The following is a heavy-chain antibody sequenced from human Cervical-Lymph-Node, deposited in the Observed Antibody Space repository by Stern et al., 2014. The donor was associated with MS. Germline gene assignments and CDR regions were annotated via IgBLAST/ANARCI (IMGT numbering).Heavy chain of an antibody. J-gene: IGHJ5*02. CDR3: ARWAYSSGWYNWFDP. D-gene: IGHD3-22*01. Sequence: QVQLQESGPGLVKPSETLSLTCTVSGGSISSSSYYWGWIRQPPGKGLEWIGSIYYSGSTYYNPSLKSRVTRSVDTSENQFTLKRSSVTAADTAVYYCARWAYSSGWYNWFDPWGQGTLVTVSS. CDR2: IYYSGST. V-gene: IGHV4-39*01. CDR1: GGSISSSSYY.